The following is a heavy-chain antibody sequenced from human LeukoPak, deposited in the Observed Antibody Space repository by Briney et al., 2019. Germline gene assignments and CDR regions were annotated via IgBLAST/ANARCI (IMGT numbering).Heavy chain of an antibody. Sequence: GASVKVSCEASGYTFTSYGISWVRQAPGQGLEWMGWISAYNGNTNYAQKLQGRVTMTTDTSTSTAYMELRSLRSDDTAVYYCAGDRETTVTTSHYYYYYYGMDVWGQGTTVTVSS. CDR2: ISAYNGNT. V-gene: IGHV1-18*01. J-gene: IGHJ6*02. CDR1: GYTFTSYG. D-gene: IGHD4-17*01. CDR3: AGDRETTVTTSHYYYYYYGMDV.